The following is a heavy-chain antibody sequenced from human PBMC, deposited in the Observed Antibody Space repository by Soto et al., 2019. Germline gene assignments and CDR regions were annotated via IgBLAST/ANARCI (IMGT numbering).Heavy chain of an antibody. V-gene: IGHV4-59*01. Sequence: PSETLSLTCTVSGGSISSYYWSWIRQPPGKGLEWIGYIYYTGSTNYNPSLKSRVTISVDTSKNHFPLKLSSVTAADTAVYYCARGPYGDFYQFDYWGQGTLVTVSS. CDR3: ARGPYGDFYQFDY. J-gene: IGHJ4*02. D-gene: IGHD4-17*01. CDR1: GGSISSYY. CDR2: IYYTGST.